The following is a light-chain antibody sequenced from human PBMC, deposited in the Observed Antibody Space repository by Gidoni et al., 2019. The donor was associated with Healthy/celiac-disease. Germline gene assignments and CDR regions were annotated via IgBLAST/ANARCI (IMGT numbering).Light chain of an antibody. V-gene: IGLV1-47*01. J-gene: IGLJ3*02. Sequence: QSVLTQPPSASGTPGQRVTISCSGSSSNIGSNYVYWYQQLPGTAPKVLIYRNNQRPSVVPDRFSGSKSGTSASLAISGLRSEDEADYYCAAWDDSLSGPVFGGGTKLTVL. CDR3: AAWDDSLSGPV. CDR1: SSNIGSNY. CDR2: RNN.